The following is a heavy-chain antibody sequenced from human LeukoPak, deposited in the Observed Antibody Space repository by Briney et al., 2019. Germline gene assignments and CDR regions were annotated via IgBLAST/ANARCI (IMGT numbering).Heavy chain of an antibody. V-gene: IGHV3-48*03. CDR2: ISSSGSTI. D-gene: IGHD4-17*01. CDR1: GFTFSSYE. CDR3: ARDYGDYELDY. J-gene: IGHJ4*02. Sequence: PGGSLRLSCAASGFTFSSYEMNWVRQAPGKGLERVSYISSSGSTIYYADSVKGRFTISRDNAKNSLYLQMNSLRAEDTAVYYCARDYGDYELDYWGQGTLVTVSS.